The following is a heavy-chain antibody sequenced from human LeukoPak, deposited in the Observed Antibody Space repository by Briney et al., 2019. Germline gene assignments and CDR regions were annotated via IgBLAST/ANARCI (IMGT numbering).Heavy chain of an antibody. Sequence: SETLSLTCSVSDGSFSTNNWWSWVRQPPGKGLEWIGEIFPTGSTSYNPSPKSRVTISLDKSKNHFSLNMSSVTAADTATYYCAREQLLGAFNIWGQGTMVTVSS. V-gene: IGHV4-4*02. CDR1: DGSFSTNNW. D-gene: IGHD1-1*01. J-gene: IGHJ3*02. CDR3: AREQLLGAFNI. CDR2: IFPTGST.